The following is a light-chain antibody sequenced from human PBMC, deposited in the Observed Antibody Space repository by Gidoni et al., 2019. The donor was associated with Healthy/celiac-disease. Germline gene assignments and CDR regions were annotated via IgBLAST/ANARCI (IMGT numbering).Light chain of an antibody. CDR1: RGYSNSQ. Sequence: QPVLTQPPSASASLGASVTLTCTLSRGYSNSQVDWYQQRPGKGPRFVMRVGTGGIVGSKGDGIPDRFSVLGSGLNRYLTIKNIQEEDESDYHCGADHGSGSNFVTVFGGGTKLTVL. J-gene: IGLJ2*01. V-gene: IGLV9-49*01. CDR3: GADHGSGSNFVTV. CDR2: VGTGGIVG.